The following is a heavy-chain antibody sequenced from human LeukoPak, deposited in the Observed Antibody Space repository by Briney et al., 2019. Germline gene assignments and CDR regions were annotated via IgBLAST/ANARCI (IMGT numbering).Heavy chain of an antibody. CDR3: AKSKPAYYYYGMDV. J-gene: IGHJ6*02. CDR2: ISYDGSNK. V-gene: IGHV3-30-3*02. D-gene: IGHD2-2*01. CDR1: GFTFSSYA. Sequence: GGSLRLSCAASGFTFSSYAMHWARQAPGKGLEWVAVISYDGSNKYYADSVKGRFTISRDNSKNTLYLQMNSLRAEDTAVYYCAKSKPAYYYYGMDVWGQGTTVTVSS.